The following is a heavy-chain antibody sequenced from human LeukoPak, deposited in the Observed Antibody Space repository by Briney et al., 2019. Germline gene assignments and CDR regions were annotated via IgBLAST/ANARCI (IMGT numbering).Heavy chain of an antibody. V-gene: IGHV3-23*01. CDR3: AKDGLMVRGLYREDYYYYMDV. Sequence: PGGSLRLSCAASGFTFSSYAMSWVRQAPGKGLEWVSAISGSGGSTYYADSVKGRFTISRDNSKNTLYLQVNSLRAEDTAVYYCAKDGLMVRGLYREDYYYYMDVWGKGTTVTVSS. J-gene: IGHJ6*03. CDR2: ISGSGGST. D-gene: IGHD3-10*01. CDR1: GFTFSSYA.